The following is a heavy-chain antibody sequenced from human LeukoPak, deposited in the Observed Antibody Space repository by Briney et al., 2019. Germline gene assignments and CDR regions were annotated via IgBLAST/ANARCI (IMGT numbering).Heavy chain of an antibody. CDR3: AKGPDSSSSFDY. Sequence: QAGGSLRLSCAASGFTFSSYAIAWVRQAPGKGLEWVSGISSSGGTTYYADSVKGRFSISRDNSKSTLYLQMNSLRAEDTAVYYCAKGPDSSSSFDYWGQGTLAPVSS. J-gene: IGHJ4*02. CDR1: GFTFSSYA. V-gene: IGHV3-23*01. CDR2: ISSSGGTT. D-gene: IGHD6-6*01.